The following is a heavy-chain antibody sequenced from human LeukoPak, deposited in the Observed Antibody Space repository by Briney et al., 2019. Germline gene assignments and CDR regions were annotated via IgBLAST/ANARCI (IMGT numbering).Heavy chain of an antibody. J-gene: IGHJ4*02. D-gene: IGHD3-22*01. V-gene: IGHV3-30*02. CDR1: GFTFSSYG. CDR3: AKEGSSMIVVVIPYYFDY. Sequence: GGSLRLSCAASGFTFSSYGMHWVRQAPGKGLEWVAFIRYDGSNKYYADSVKGRFTISRDNSKNTLYLQMNSLRAEDTAVYYCAKEGSSMIVVVIPYYFDYWGQGTLVTVPS. CDR2: IRYDGSNK.